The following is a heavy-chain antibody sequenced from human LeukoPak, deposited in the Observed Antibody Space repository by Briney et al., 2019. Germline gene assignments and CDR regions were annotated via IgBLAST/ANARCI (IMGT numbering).Heavy chain of an antibody. CDR3: TSGAYYNDY. D-gene: IGHD3-22*01. J-gene: IGHJ4*02. CDR1: GFTFSTYW. Sequence: GGSLRLSCAASGFTFSTYWMHWVRQVPGKGLVWVSHIKSDGSGTEYADSVKGRFTISRGNAKNTLYMQMNSLRAEDTAVYYCTSGAYYNDYWGQGTLVTVSS. V-gene: IGHV3-74*03. CDR2: IKSDGSGT.